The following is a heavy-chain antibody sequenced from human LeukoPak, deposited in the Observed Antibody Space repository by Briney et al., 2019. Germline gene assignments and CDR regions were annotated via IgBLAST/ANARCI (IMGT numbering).Heavy chain of an antibody. J-gene: IGHJ4*02. D-gene: IGHD2-2*02. Sequence: ASVKVSGKASGGTFSSYAISWVRQAPGQGLEWMGGIIPIFGTANYAQKFQGRVTITADESTSTAYMELSSLRSEDTAVYYCARVGQGVVVPAAIPYYFDYWGQGTLVTVSS. CDR2: IIPIFGTA. CDR3: ARVGQGVVVPAAIPYYFDY. CDR1: GGTFSSYA. V-gene: IGHV1-69*13.